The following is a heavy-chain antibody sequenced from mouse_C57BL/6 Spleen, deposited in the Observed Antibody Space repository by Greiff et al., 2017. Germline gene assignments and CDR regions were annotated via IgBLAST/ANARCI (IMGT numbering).Heavy chain of an antibody. CDR3: ARAGYGSSPYWYFDV. CDR2: ISYDGSN. V-gene: IGHV3-6*01. CDR1: GYSITSGYY. Sequence: EVQLQESGPGLVKPSQSLSLTCSVTGYSITSGYYWNWIRQFPGNKLEWMGYISYDGSNNYNPSLKNRISITRDTSKNQFFLKLNSVTTEDTATYYGARAGYGSSPYWYFDVWGTGTTVTVSS. D-gene: IGHD1-1*01. J-gene: IGHJ1*03.